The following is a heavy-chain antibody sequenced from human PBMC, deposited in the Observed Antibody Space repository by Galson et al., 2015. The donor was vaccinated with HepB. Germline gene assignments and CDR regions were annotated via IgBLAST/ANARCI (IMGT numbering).Heavy chain of an antibody. V-gene: IGHV3-30*03. CDR2: LASDGSNT. D-gene: IGHD2-2*01. J-gene: IGHJ4*02. Sequence: SCEGSKVTCGCYPIRDGGQAPVTRVEWVAILASDGSNTYYTDCVMGRFTISRHNSKNTLYLQMNSLRAEDTAVYYCATLKGFPAARETSTLDYWGQGALVTVSS. CDR1: KVTCGCYP. CDR3: ATLKGFPAARETSTLDY.